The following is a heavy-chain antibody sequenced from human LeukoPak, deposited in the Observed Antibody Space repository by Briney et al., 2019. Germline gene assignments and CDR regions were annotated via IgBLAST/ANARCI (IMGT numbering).Heavy chain of an antibody. Sequence: GGSLRLSCAASGVTFSSYAMSWVRQAPGQGLEWVSAISGSGGSTNYAESVQGRFTISRDDSKNTLYMQLNSLRSEDTAVYYCAKDLSRGALTLFYSSGQRNLWTVSS. CDR2: ISGSGGST. J-gene: IGHJ4*02. D-gene: IGHD2-15*01. CDR1: GVTFSSYA. V-gene: IGHV3-23*01. CDR3: AKDLSRGALTLFYS.